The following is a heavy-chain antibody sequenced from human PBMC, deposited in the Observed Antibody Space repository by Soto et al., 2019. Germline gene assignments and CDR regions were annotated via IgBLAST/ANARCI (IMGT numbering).Heavy chain of an antibody. Sequence: GGSLRLSCAASGFTFSSYAMSWVRQAPGKGLEWVSAISGSGGSTYYADSVKGRFTISRDNSKNTLYLQMNSRRAEDTAVYYCAMTKDIVVVPAARPFDYWGQGTLVTVSS. J-gene: IGHJ4*02. D-gene: IGHD2-2*01. CDR3: AMTKDIVVVPAARPFDY. V-gene: IGHV3-23*01. CDR2: ISGSGGST. CDR1: GFTFSSYA.